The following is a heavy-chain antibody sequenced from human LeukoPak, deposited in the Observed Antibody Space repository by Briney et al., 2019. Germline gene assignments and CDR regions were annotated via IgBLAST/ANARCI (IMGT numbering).Heavy chain of an antibody. D-gene: IGHD3-3*01. Sequence: ASVKVSCKASGYTFTGYYMHWVRQAPGQGLEWMGWINPNSGGTNYVQKFQGRVTMTRDTSISTAYMELSRLRSDDTAVYYCARDPSGYYDLRIGWFDPWGQGTLVTVSS. CDR1: GYTFTGYY. CDR2: INPNSGGT. V-gene: IGHV1-2*02. CDR3: ARDPSGYYDLRIGWFDP. J-gene: IGHJ5*02.